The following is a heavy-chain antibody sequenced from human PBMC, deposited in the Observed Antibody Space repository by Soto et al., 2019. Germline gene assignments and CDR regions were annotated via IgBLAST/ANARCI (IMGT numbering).Heavy chain of an antibody. CDR3: ARGITGTVSYYYGMDV. V-gene: IGHV1-69*12. J-gene: IGHJ6*02. Sequence: QVQLVQSGAEVKKPGSSVKVSCKASGGTFSSYAISWVRQAPGQGLEWMGGIIPIFGTADYAQKFQGRVTITADESKSQALMELSSLGSEDTAVYYCARGITGTVSYYYGMDVWGQGTTVTVSS. CDR1: GGTFSSYA. CDR2: IIPIFGTA. D-gene: IGHD1-20*01.